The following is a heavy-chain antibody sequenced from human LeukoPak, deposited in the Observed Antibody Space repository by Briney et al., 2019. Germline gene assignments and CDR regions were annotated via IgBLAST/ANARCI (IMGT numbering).Heavy chain of an antibody. D-gene: IGHD3-10*01. CDR3: AREANYYGSGSYFEGTFDY. J-gene: IGHJ4*02. CDR1: GVSISTHY. Sequence: SSETLSLTCNVSGVSISTHYWSWIRQSPGKGLEWIGYIYHNGITNYNPSLKSRVTISIDTSKNESSLKLTSVTAADTAVYYCAREANYYGSGSYFEGTFDYWGQGSLVTVSS. V-gene: IGHV4-59*11. CDR2: IYHNGIT.